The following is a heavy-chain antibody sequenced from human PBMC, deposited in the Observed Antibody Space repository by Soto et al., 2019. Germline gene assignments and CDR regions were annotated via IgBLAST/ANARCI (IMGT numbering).Heavy chain of an antibody. Sequence: GGSLRLSCAASGFTFSSYGMHWVRQAPGKGLEWVAVISYDGSNKYYADSVKGRFTIFRDNSKNTLYLQMNSLRAEDTAVYYCEKDPYDSSRMDVWGQGTTATVSS. CDR3: EKDPYDSSRMDV. V-gene: IGHV3-30*18. CDR2: ISYDGSNK. J-gene: IGHJ6*02. D-gene: IGHD3-22*01. CDR1: GFTFSSYG.